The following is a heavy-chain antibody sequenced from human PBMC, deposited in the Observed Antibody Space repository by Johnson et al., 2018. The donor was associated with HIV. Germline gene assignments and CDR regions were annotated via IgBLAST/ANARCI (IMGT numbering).Heavy chain of an antibody. Sequence: VQLVESGGGVVQPGRSLRLSCAASGFTFSSYAMHWVRQAPGKGLEWISYISAFGLTMSYADSVKGRFTISRDNDKNSLFMEMNSLTAEDTAVYYCAREAPQPSDAYDIWGQGTMVTVSS. D-gene: IGHD5-18*01. CDR3: AREAPQPSDAYDI. CDR1: GFTFSSYA. CDR2: ISAFGLTM. J-gene: IGHJ3*02. V-gene: IGHV3-48*04.